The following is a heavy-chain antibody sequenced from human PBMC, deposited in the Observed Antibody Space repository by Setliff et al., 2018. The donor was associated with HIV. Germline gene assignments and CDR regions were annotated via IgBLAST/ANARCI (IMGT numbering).Heavy chain of an antibody. CDR3: APVRDGYNYFFDY. V-gene: IGHV3-23*01. CDR2: ISGDGGRT. Sequence: GGSLRLSCAASGFTFSNYAMSWVRQAQGKGLEWVSAISGDGGRTYLAGPVKGRLSTSRDNSKDTLDLQMNSLRVDDTAVYYCAPVRDGYNYFFDYWGQGTLVTVSS. D-gene: IGHD5-12*01. J-gene: IGHJ4*02. CDR1: GFTFSNYA.